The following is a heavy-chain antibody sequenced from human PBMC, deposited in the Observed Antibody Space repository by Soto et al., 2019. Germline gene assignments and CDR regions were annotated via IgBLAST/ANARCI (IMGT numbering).Heavy chain of an antibody. CDR2: IYYSGST. D-gene: IGHD2-2*01. J-gene: IGHJ4*02. CDR1: GGSISSYY. V-gene: IGHV4-59*01. Sequence: SETLSLTCTVSGGSISSYYWSWIRQPPWKGLEWIGYIYYSGSTNYNPSLKSRVTISVDTSKNQFSLKLSSVTAADTAVYYCAGGPRYCSSTSCFIFDYWGQGTLVTVSS. CDR3: AGGPRYCSSTSCFIFDY.